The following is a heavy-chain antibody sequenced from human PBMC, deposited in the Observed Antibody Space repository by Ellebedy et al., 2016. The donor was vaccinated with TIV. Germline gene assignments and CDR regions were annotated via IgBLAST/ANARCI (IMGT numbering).Heavy chain of an antibody. CDR3: ARDPSLDWNLDY. J-gene: IGHJ4*02. CDR2: MWYDGSSK. D-gene: IGHD1-1*01. CDR1: GFTFSRYG. Sequence: GGSLRLXCAASGFTFSRYGMHWVRQAPGKGLEWVASMWYDGSSKYYGDSVKGRFSISRDNSKNTLYLQMNSLRVEDTAVYYCARDPSLDWNLDYWGQGTLVTVSS. V-gene: IGHV3-33*01.